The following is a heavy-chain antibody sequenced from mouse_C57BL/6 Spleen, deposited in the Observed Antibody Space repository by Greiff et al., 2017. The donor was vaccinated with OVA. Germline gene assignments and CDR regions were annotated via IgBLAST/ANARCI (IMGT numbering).Heavy chain of an antibody. CDR1: GYSFTGYF. D-gene: IGHD1-1*01. V-gene: IGHV1-20*01. Sequence: VQLQQSGPELVKPGDSVKISCKASGYSFTGYFMNWVMQSPGKSLEWIGRINPYNGDTFYNQKFKGKATLTVDKSSSTAHMELRSLTSEDSAVYYCARYDYCGSGYFDYWGQGTTLTVSS. CDR2: INPYNGDT. CDR3: ARYDYCGSGYFDY. J-gene: IGHJ2*01.